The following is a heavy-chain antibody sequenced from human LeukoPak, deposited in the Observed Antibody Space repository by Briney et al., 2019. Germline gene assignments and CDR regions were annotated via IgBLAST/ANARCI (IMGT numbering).Heavy chain of an antibody. CDR2: VTYTGIT. J-gene: IGHJ4*02. CDR3: AIVAGTGCLDY. Sequence: SETLSLTCTVSGASIASGEYYCSWIRQPPGKGPEWIGYVTYTGITNYNPSLSSRVSTSVDTSKNQFSLNLRSVTAADTAVYYCAIVAGTGCLDYWGQGTLVTVSS. D-gene: IGHD6-19*01. V-gene: IGHV4-30-4*01. CDR1: GASIASGEYY.